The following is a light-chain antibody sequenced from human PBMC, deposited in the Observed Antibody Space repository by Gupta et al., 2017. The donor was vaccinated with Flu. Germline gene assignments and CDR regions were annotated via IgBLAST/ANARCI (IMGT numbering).Light chain of an antibody. CDR1: SSDVGGYNY. CDR3: SSYAYTTTYV. V-gene: IGLV2-14*01. CDR2: EVN. J-gene: IGLJ1*01. Sequence: QPALTPPASLASSPGRSPITFCSSTSSDVGGYNYVSWYQQHPGKAPKLMIYEVNNRPSGVSSRFSGSKSGNTASLTISGLQAEDEADYYCSSYAYTTTYVFGTGTKVTVL.